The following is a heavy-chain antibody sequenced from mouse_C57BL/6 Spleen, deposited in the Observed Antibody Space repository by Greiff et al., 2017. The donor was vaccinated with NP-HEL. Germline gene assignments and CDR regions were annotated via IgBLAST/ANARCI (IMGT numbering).Heavy chain of an antibody. V-gene: IGHV1-82*01. Sequence: QVQLQQSGPELVKPGASVKISCKASGYAFSSSWMNWVKQRPGKGLEWIGRIYPGDGDTNYNGKFKGKATLTADKSSSTAYMQLSSLTSEDSAVYFCAPAYYSNLFAYWGQGTLVTVSA. J-gene: IGHJ3*01. CDR3: APAYYSNLFAY. CDR1: GYAFSSSW. CDR2: IYPGDGDT. D-gene: IGHD2-5*01.